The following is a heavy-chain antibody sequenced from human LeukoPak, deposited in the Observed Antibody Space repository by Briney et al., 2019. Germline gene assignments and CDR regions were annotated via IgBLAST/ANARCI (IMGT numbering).Heavy chain of an antibody. D-gene: IGHD5-24*01. V-gene: IGHV3-23*01. CDR1: GFTFSSYA. CDR2: ISGSGGST. Sequence: GGSLRLSCAASGFTFSSYAMSWVRQAPGKWLEWVSAISGSGGSTYYADSVKGRFTISRDNSKNTLYLQMNSLRAEDTAVYYCAKDLLGDGYNSVWGQGTLVTVSS. CDR3: AKDLLGDGYNSV. J-gene: IGHJ4*02.